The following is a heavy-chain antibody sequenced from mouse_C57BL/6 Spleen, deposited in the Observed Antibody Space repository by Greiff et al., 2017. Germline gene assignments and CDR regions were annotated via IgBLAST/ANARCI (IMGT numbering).Heavy chain of an antibody. V-gene: IGHV1-76*01. J-gene: IGHJ4*01. Sequence: VQRVESGAELVRPGASVKLSCTASGYTFTDYYIYRVKQRPGQGLEWIAGSYPGSGNTYYNEKFKGKGTLTPEKSSSAAYMQLFSLTSEDSAVYFCARSPIYYGNYPYYAMDYWGQGTSVTVSS. CDR3: ARSPIYYGNYPYYAMDY. D-gene: IGHD2-1*01. CDR1: GYTFTDYY. CDR2: SYPGSGNT.